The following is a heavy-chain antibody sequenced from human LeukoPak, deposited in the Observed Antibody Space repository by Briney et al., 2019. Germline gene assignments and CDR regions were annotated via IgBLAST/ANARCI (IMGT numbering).Heavy chain of an antibody. Sequence: SETLSLTCTVSGGSIFNYYWSWIRQPPGKGLEWIGYIYYSGSTNYNPSLKTRVTISVDTSKKSFSLRLSSVTAADTAVYYCAVRPYYDSSGDFRYWGQGTLVTVSS. J-gene: IGHJ4*02. CDR3: AVRPYYDSSGDFRY. V-gene: IGHV4-59*08. CDR2: IYYSGST. CDR1: GGSIFNYY. D-gene: IGHD3-22*01.